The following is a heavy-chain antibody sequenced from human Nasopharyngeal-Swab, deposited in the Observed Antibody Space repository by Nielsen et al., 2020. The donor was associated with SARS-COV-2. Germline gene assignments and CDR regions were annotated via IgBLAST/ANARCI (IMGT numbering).Heavy chain of an antibody. V-gene: IGHV3-23*01. J-gene: IGHJ4*02. D-gene: IGHD3-10*01. CDR2: ISGSGGST. CDR1: GFTFSSYA. CDR3: AKARFGELLSGKTFDY. Sequence: GESLKISCAASGFTFSSYAMSWVRQAPGKGLEWVSAISGSGGSTYYADSVKGRFTISRDNSKNTLYLQMNSLRAEDTAVYYCAKARFGELLSGKTFDYWGQGTLVTVSS.